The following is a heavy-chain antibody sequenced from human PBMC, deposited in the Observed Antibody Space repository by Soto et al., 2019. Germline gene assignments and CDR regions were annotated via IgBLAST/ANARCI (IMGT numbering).Heavy chain of an antibody. CDR1: GYSFTSYW. CDR2: IDPSDSYT. Sequence: EVQLVQSGAEVKKPGESLRISCKGSGYSFTSYWISWVRQMPGKGLEWMGRIDPSDSYTNYSPSFQGHVTISADKSISTAYLQWSSLKASDTAMYYCARHGHRIITMVRGWFFDPWGQGTLVTVSS. CDR3: ARHGHRIITMVRGWFFDP. D-gene: IGHD3-10*01. J-gene: IGHJ5*02. V-gene: IGHV5-10-1*03.